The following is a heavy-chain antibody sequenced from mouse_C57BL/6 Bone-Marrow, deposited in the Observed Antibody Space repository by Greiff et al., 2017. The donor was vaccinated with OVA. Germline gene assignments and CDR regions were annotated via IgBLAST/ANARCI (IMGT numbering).Heavy chain of an antibody. D-gene: IGHD2-4*01. V-gene: IGHV1-26*01. CDR1: GYTFTDYY. J-gene: IGHJ1*03. CDR2: INPNNGGT. CDR3: ARGDGLRTSNWYFDV. Sequence: EVQLQQSGPELVKPGASVKISCKASGYTFTDYYMNWVKQSHGKSLEWIGDINPNNGGTSYNQKFKGKATLTVDKSSSTAYMELRSLTSEDSAVYYCARGDGLRTSNWYFDVWGTGTTVTVSS.